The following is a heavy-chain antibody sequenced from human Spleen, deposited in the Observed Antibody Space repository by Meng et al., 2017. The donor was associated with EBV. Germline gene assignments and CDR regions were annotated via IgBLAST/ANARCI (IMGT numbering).Heavy chain of an antibody. CDR1: GFTFSSYA. V-gene: IGHV3-23*04. J-gene: IGHJ4*02. CDR2: ISRSGGST. D-gene: IGHD2-21*01. Sequence: EVQLVESXXGLVQXGGSLRLSCTASGFTFSSYAMSWVRQAPGKGLEWVSVISRSGGSTYYTDSVKGRFTISRDNSKNTLYLQMNSLRAEDTAVYSCAKETCAGDCYIDYWGQGTLVTVSS. CDR3: AKETCAGDCYIDY.